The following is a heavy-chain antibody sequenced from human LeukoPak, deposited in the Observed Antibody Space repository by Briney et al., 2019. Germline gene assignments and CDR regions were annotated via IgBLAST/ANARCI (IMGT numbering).Heavy chain of an antibody. Sequence: ASVKVSCKASGYTFTGYYLHWVRQPPGQGLEWMGWINLNSGDTNYAQKFQGRVTMTRDTSISTAYMELSRLRSDDKAVYYCARVATYCGGDCYSRADYWGEGTLVTVSS. CDR1: GYTFTGYY. D-gene: IGHD2-21*02. J-gene: IGHJ4*02. CDR3: ARVATYCGGDCYSRADY. CDR2: INLNSGDT. V-gene: IGHV1-2*02.